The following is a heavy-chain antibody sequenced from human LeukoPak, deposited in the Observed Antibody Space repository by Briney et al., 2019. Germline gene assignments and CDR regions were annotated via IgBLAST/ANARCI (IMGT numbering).Heavy chain of an antibody. Sequence: GGSLRLSCAASGFTFDDYGMSWVRQAPGKGLEWVSGINWNGGSTVYADSVKGRFTISRDNAKNSLYLQMNSLRAEDTALYYCARDLHYYDSSGYYPLDYWGQGTLVTVSS. V-gene: IGHV3-20*04. CDR2: INWNGGST. CDR3: ARDLHYYDSSGYYPLDY. CDR1: GFTFDDYG. D-gene: IGHD3-22*01. J-gene: IGHJ4*02.